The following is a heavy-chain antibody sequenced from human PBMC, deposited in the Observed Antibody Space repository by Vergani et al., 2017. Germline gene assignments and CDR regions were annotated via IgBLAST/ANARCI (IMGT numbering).Heavy chain of an antibody. CDR1: GFTFSSYS. Sequence: EVQLVESGGGLVKPGGSLRLSCAASGFTFSSYSMNWVRQAPGKGLEWVSSISSSSSHIYYADSVKGRFTISRDNAKNSLYLQMNSLRAEDTAVYYCASGVVPAAIGWFDPWGQGTLVTVSS. J-gene: IGHJ5*02. D-gene: IGHD2-2*01. CDR2: ISSSSSHI. V-gene: IGHV3-21*01. CDR3: ASGVVPAAIGWFDP.